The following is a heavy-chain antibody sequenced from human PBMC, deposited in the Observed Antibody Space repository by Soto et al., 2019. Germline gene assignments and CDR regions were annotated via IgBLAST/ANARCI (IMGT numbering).Heavy chain of an antibody. V-gene: IGHV5-10-1*01. D-gene: IGHD6-19*01. CDR1: GYSFTSYW. J-gene: IGHJ4*02. CDR3: ARHGRGIAVAGKGDY. Sequence: GESLKISCKGSGYSFTSYWISWVRQMPGKGLEWMGRIDPSDSYTNYSPSFQGHVTIPADKSISTAYLQWSSLKASDTAMYYCARHGRGIAVAGKGDYWGQGTLVAVSS. CDR2: IDPSDSYT.